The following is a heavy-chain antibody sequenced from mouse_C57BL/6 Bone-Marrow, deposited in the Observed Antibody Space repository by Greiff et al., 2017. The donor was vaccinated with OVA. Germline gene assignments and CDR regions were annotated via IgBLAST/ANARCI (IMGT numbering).Heavy chain of an antibody. CDR2: INPRNGGT. Sequence: VQLQQPGTELVKPGASVKLSCKASGYTFTSYWMHWVKQRPGQGLEWIGNINPRNGGTNYNEKFKSKATLTVDKSSSTAYLQLSSLTSDDSAVYYCARSGRWLPRPFAYWGQGTLVTVSA. CDR3: ARSGRWLPRPFAY. V-gene: IGHV1-53*01. CDR1: GYTFTSYW. D-gene: IGHD2-3*01. J-gene: IGHJ3*01.